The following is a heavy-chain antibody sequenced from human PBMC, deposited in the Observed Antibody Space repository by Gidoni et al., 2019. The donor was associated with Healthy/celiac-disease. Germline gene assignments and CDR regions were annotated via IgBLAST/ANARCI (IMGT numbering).Heavy chain of an antibody. CDR2: IWYDGSNK. V-gene: IGHV3-33*01. Sequence: QVQLVASGGGVVQPGRSLRLSCAASGFTFSSYGMHWVRQAPGKGLEWVAVIWYDGSNKYYADSVKGRFTISRDNSKNTLYLQMNSLRAEDTAVYYCARGSPRGIRAAGFDYWGQGTLVTVSS. CDR3: ARGSPRGIRAAGFDY. CDR1: GFTFSSYG. D-gene: IGHD6-13*01. J-gene: IGHJ4*02.